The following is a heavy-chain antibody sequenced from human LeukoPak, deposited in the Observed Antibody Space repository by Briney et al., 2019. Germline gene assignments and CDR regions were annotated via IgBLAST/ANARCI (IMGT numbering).Heavy chain of an antibody. J-gene: IGHJ3*02. CDR3: ARLTMTAPDAFDI. V-gene: IGHV4-34*01. CDR2: INHSGST. D-gene: IGHD2-2*01. Sequence: SETLSLTCAVYGGSFSGYYWSWIRQPPGKGLEWIGEINHSGSTNYNPSLKSRVTISVDTSKNQFSLKLSSVTAADTAVYYCARLTMTAPDAFDIWGQGTMVTVSS. CDR1: GGSFSGYY.